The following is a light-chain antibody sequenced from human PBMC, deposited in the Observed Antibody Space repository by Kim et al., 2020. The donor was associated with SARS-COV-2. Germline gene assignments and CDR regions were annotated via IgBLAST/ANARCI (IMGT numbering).Light chain of an antibody. CDR1: NIGSKS. Sequence: VAVATGKTARITGGGNNIGSKSVHWYQQKPGQAPVLVIYYDSDRPSGIPERFSGSNSGNTATLTISRVEAGDEADYYCQVWDSSRVFGGGTQLTVL. V-gene: IGLV3-21*04. CDR2: YDS. J-gene: IGLJ3*02. CDR3: QVWDSSRV.